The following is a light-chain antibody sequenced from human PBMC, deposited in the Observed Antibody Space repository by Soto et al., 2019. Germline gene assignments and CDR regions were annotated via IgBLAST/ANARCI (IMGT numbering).Light chain of an antibody. CDR3: QQRSNWLIT. CDR1: QSVSSY. CDR2: DAS. V-gene: IGKV3-11*01. J-gene: IGKJ5*01. Sequence: EIVLTQSPATLSLSPGEIATLSFRASQSVSSYLAWYQQKPGQAPRLLIYDASNRATGIPARFSGSGSGTDFTLTISSLEPEDFAVYYCQQRSNWLITFGQGTRLEIK.